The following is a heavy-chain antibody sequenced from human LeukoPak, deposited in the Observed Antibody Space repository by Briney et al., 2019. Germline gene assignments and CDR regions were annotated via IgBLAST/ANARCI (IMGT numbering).Heavy chain of an antibody. Sequence: SETLSLTCAVYGGSFSGYYWSWIRQPPGKGLEWIGEINHSGSTNYNPSLKSRVTISVDTSKNQFSLKLSSVTAADTAVYYCARLYSKLRYFDWLLYPTRGSYFDYWGQGTLVTVSS. J-gene: IGHJ4*02. V-gene: IGHV4-34*01. CDR3: ARLYSKLRYFDWLLYPTRGSYFDY. CDR1: GGSFSGYY. CDR2: INHSGST. D-gene: IGHD3-9*01.